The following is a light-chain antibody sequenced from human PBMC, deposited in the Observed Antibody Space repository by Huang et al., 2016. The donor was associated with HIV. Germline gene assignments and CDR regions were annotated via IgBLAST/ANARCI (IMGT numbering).Light chain of an antibody. Sequence: DIQMTQSPSTLSASVGDRVTITCRASQSVGNWLAWYQQKPGQAPKLLSYTASTLQKGVPSRFSGSGSETEFTLTINSLQPDDFATYYCQQYNRFYTFGQGTRLDIK. CDR1: QSVGNW. V-gene: IGKV1-5*03. CDR3: QQYNRFYT. CDR2: TAS. J-gene: IGKJ2*01.